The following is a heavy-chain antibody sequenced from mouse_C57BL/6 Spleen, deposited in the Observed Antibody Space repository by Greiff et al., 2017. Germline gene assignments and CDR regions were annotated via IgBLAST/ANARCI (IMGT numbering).Heavy chain of an antibody. CDR2: IWTGGGT. V-gene: IGHV2-9-1*01. D-gene: IGHD2-4*01. CDR3: ARNLGENYDYDGFAY. Sequence: LVAPSQSLSITCTVSGFSLTSYAISWVRQPPGKGLEWLGVIWTGGGTNYNSALKSRLSISKDNSKSQVFLKMNSLQTDDTARYYCARNLGENYDYDGFAYWGQGTLVTVSA. J-gene: IGHJ3*01. CDR1: GFSLTSYA.